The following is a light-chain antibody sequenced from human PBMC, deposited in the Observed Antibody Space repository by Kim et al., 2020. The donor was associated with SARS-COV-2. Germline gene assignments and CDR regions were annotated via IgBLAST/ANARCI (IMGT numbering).Light chain of an antibody. CDR3: SSWASTTSYV. Sequence: GQSITISCTGTRLDVGGYNYVSWYQQHPGKAPKLMIYDVHNRPTGVSDRFSGSKSGNTASLTISGLQAEDEADYYCSSWASTTSYVFGTGTKVT. CDR1: RLDVGGYNY. J-gene: IGLJ1*01. V-gene: IGLV2-14*03. CDR2: DVH.